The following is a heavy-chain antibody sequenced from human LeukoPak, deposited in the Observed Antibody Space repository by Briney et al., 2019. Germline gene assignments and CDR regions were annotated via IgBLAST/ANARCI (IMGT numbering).Heavy chain of an antibody. V-gene: IGHV1-18*01. J-gene: IGHJ6*02. CDR1: GYTFTSYG. D-gene: IGHD4-11*01. Sequence: ASVKVSCKASGYTFTSYGISWVRQAPGQGLEWMGWISAYNGNTNYAQKLQGRVTMTTDTSTSTPYMELRSLRSDDTAVYYCARATHLDPSDMDVWGQGTTVTVSS. CDR3: ARATHLDPSDMDV. CDR2: ISAYNGNT.